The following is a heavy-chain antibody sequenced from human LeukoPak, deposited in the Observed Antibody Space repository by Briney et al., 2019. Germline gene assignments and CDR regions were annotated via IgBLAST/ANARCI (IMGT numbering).Heavy chain of an antibody. J-gene: IGHJ6*03. V-gene: IGHV1-69*05. CDR1: GGTFSSYA. CDR3: ARVVGGFDWLPDYYYYMDV. CDR2: IIPIFGTA. Sequence: ASVKVSCKASGGTFSSYAISGVRQAPGQGLEWMGGIIPIFGTANYAQKFQGRVTITTDESTSTAYMELSSLRSEDTAVYYCARVVGGFDWLPDYYYYMDVWGKGTTVTVSS. D-gene: IGHD3-9*01.